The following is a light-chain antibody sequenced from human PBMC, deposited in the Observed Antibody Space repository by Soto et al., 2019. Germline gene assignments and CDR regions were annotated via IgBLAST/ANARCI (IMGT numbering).Light chain of an antibody. CDR2: LGS. Sequence: EIVMTQSPLSLPVTPGEPASISCRSSQSLLHSNGYNYLDWYLQKPGQPPQLLIYLGSNRASGVPDRFSGSGSGTDFTLKISRVEAEDVGVSYCMQALQTPLTFGGGTKVEIK. J-gene: IGKJ4*01. CDR3: MQALQTPLT. V-gene: IGKV2-28*01. CDR1: QSLLHSNGYNY.